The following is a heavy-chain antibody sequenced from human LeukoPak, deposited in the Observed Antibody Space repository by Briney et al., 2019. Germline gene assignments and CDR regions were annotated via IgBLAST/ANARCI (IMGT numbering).Heavy chain of an antibody. J-gene: IGHJ3*02. Sequence: SETLSLTCTVSGDSISGYYWSWIRQPPGKGLEWIGYVFSSGTTNYNPSLKGRVTLLVDTSKNQFSLKLSSVTAADTAVYYCTRDSYHYDSSGYYATFDIWGQGTRVTVSS. CDR1: GDSISGYY. CDR2: VFSSGTT. D-gene: IGHD3-22*01. CDR3: TRDSYHYDSSGYYATFDI. V-gene: IGHV4-59*01.